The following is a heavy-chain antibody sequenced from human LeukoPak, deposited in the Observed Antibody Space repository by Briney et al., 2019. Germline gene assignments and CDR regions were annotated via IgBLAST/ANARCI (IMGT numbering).Heavy chain of an antibody. Sequence: SVKVSCKASGGTFSSYAISWVRQAPGQGLEWMGGIIPIFGTANYAQKFQGRVTITADESTSTAYMELSSLRSEDTAVYYCARAEDMVRGVIITRGLAFDYWGQGTLVTVSS. D-gene: IGHD3-10*01. V-gene: IGHV1-69*01. CDR1: GGTFSSYA. CDR3: ARAEDMVRGVIITRGLAFDY. J-gene: IGHJ4*02. CDR2: IIPIFGTA.